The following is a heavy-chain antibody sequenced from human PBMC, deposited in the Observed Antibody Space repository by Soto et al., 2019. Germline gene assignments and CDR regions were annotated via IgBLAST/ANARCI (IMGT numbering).Heavy chain of an antibody. J-gene: IGHJ5*02. CDR2: IWYDGSNK. CDR3: ARSYSSGWYSGGWFDP. V-gene: IGHV3-33*01. Sequence: QVQLVESGGGVVQPGRSLRLSCAASGFTFSSYGMHWVRQAPGKGLEWVAVIWYDGSNKYYADSVKGRFTISRDNSKNTLYLQMNSLRAEDTAVYYCARSYSSGWYSGGWFDPWGQETLVTVSS. CDR1: GFTFSSYG. D-gene: IGHD6-19*01.